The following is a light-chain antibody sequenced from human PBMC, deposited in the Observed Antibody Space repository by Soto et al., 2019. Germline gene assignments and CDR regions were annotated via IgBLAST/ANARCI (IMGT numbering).Light chain of an antibody. CDR2: GAS. CDR3: QQYNSWLTWT. J-gene: IGKJ1*01. V-gene: IGKV3-15*01. CDR1: QSVSSN. Sequence: EIVMTQSPATLSVSPGERATLSCRASQSVSSNLAWYQQKPGQAPGLLIYGASTRATGIPARFSGSGSGTEFTLTISSLQSEDFAVYYCQQYNSWLTWTFGQGTKVEIK.